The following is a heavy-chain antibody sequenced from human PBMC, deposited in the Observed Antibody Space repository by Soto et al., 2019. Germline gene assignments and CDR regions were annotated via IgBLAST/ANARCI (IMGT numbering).Heavy chain of an antibody. CDR1: GGTFSSYA. V-gene: IGHV1-69*12. CDR2: IIPSFGTA. J-gene: IGHJ6*02. D-gene: IGHD5-12*01. Sequence: QVQLVQSGAEVKKPGSSVKVSCKASGGTFSSYAISWVRQAPGQGLEWMGGIIPSFGTANYAQKFQGRVTITAAESTSTAYMERSSLRSEDTAVYYCASSVAKYYYYGMDVWGQGTTVTVSS. CDR3: ASSVAKYYYYGMDV.